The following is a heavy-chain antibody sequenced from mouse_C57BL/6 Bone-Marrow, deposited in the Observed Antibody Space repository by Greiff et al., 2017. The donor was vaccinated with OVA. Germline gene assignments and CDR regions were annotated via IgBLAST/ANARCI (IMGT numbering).Heavy chain of an antibody. V-gene: IGHV5-12*01. CDR2: ISNGGGST. Sequence: DVMLVESGGGLVQPGGSLKLSCAASGFTFSDYYMYWVRQTPEKRLEWVAYISNGGGSTYYPDTVKGRFTISRDNAKNTLYLQMSRLKSEDTAMYYCARHRGEKDYWGQGTSVTVSS. J-gene: IGHJ4*01. CDR1: GFTFSDYY. CDR3: ARHRGEKDY. D-gene: IGHD2-13*01.